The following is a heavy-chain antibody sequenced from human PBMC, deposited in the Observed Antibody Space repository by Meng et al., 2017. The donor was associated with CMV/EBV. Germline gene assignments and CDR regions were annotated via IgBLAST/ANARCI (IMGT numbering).Heavy chain of an antibody. V-gene: IGHV1-69*12. D-gene: IGHD2-15*01. CDR1: GGTFSSYA. CDR3: ARNQPSRGWSHEDY. CDR2: IIPIFGTA. J-gene: IGHJ4*02. Sequence: QGPLGQSGAEVKKPGSWVKVSCKASGGTFSSYAISWVRQAPGQGLEWMGGIIPIFGTANYAQKFQGRVTITADESTSTAYMELSSLRSEDTAVYYCARNQPSRGWSHEDYWGQGTLVTVSS.